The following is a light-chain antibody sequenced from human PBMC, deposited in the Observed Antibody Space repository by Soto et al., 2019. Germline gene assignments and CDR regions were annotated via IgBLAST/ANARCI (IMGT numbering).Light chain of an antibody. CDR1: GTDVGQYNY. V-gene: IGLV2-8*01. CDR3: SSYGGFNNVL. J-gene: IGLJ2*01. CDR2: HVS. Sequence: QSALTQPPSASGSPGQSVTISCTGAGTDVGQYNYVSWYQQHPGKAPKLLIHHVSRRPSGVPARFSGSKSGNTASLTVSGLQTEDEADYYCSSYGGFNNVLFGVGTQLTVL.